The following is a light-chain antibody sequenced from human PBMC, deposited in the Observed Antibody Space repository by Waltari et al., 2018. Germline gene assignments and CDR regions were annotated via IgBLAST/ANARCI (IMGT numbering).Light chain of an antibody. V-gene: IGKV2-28*01. CDR1: QSLLHSNGNTY. Sequence: DIVVTQSPLSLHVTPGEPASISCRSSQSLLHSNGNTYLDWYLQKPGQSPQLLIYLGSNRASGVPERFSGSGSGTDFTLKISRVEAEDVGVYYCMQSLQALWTFGQGTKVEIK. CDR3: MQSLQALWT. CDR2: LGS. J-gene: IGKJ1*01.